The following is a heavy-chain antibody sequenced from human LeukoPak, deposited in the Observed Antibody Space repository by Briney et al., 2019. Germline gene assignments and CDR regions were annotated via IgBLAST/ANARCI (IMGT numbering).Heavy chain of an antibody. CDR1: GFTFDDYA. CDR3: AKALTLGSSSAFDP. V-gene: IGHV3-9*01. Sequence: GGSLRLSCAASGFTFDDYAMHWVRQAPGKGLEWVSGISWNSGSIGYADSVKGRFTISRDNAKNSLYLQMDSLRAEDTALYYCAKALTLGSSSAFDPWGQGTLVTVSS. J-gene: IGHJ5*02. CDR2: ISWNSGSI. D-gene: IGHD6-13*01.